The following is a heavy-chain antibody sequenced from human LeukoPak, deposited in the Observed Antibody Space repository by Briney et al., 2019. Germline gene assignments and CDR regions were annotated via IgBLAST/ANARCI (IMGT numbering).Heavy chain of an antibody. CDR1: GGTFSSYA. J-gene: IGHJ4*02. Sequence: ASVKVSCKAPGGTFSSYAISWVRQAPGQGLEWMGGIIPIFGTANYAQKFQGRVTITADESTSTAYMELSSLRSEDTAVYYCARTPSYYYDSSGYYYPFDYWGQGTLVTVSS. V-gene: IGHV1-69*01. CDR2: IIPIFGTA. D-gene: IGHD3-22*01. CDR3: ARTPSYYYDSSGYYYPFDY.